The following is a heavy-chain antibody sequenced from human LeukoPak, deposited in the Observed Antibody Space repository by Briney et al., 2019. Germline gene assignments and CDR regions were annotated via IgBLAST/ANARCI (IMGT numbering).Heavy chain of an antibody. J-gene: IGHJ6*02. V-gene: IGHV3-21*01. CDR2: ISSSSSYI. Sequence: PGGSLRLSCAASGFTFSSYSMNWVRQAPGKGLEWVSSISSSSSYIYYADSVKGRFTISRDNAKSSLYLQMNSLRAEGTAVYYCARDRYTAMPTYYYYYGMDVWGQGTTVTVSS. D-gene: IGHD5-18*01. CDR1: GFTFSSYS. CDR3: ARDRYTAMPTYYYYYGMDV.